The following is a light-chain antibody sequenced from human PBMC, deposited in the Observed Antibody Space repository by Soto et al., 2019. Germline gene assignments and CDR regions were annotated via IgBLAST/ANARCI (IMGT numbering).Light chain of an antibody. V-gene: IGLV2-14*01. J-gene: IGLJ1*01. CDR2: EVS. Sequence: QSALTQPASVSGSPGLSITISCTGTSSDVGSYNYVSWYQQYPGKAPKLMIYEVSNRPSGVSNRFSGSKSGNTASLTISGLQAEDEADYYCGSYTSSSTPYVFGTGTKLTVL. CDR1: SSDVGSYNY. CDR3: GSYTSSSTPYV.